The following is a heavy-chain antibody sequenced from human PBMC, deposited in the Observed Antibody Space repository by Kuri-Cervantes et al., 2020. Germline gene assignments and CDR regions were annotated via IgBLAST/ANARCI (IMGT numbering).Heavy chain of an antibody. CDR3: ARDWPHAYQLLIRYHPYYGMDV. CDR2: ISSSSSYI. CDR1: GFTFSSYS. J-gene: IGHJ6*02. V-gene: IGHV3-21*01. Sequence: ETLSLTCAASGFTFSSYSMNWVRQAPGKGLEWVSSISSSSSYIYYADSVKGRFTISRDNAKNSLYLQMNSLRAEDTAVYYCARDWPHAYQLLIRYHPYYGMDVWGQGTTVTVSS. D-gene: IGHD2-2*01.